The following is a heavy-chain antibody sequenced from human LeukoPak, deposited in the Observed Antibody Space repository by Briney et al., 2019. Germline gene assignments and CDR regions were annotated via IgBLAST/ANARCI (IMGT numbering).Heavy chain of an antibody. CDR1: RFTFSAYA. CDR3: AKELTRMTVAGTSGY. V-gene: IGHV3-23*01. Sequence: PGGSLRLSCAASRFTFSAYAMSWVRQAPGKGLEWVSTLSDTDTGTYYADSVKGRFTISGDTSKNTLYLQMSGLRAEDTAIYYCAKELTRMTVAGTSGYWGQGALVTVSS. CDR2: LSDTDTGT. D-gene: IGHD6-19*01. J-gene: IGHJ4*02.